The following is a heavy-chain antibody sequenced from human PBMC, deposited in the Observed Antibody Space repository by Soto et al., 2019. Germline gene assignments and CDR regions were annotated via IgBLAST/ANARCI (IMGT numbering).Heavy chain of an antibody. V-gene: IGHV3-23*01. J-gene: IGHJ4*02. CDR1: GFTFISYA. Sequence: PGGSLRLSCAASGFTFISYAMSWVRQAPGKRLEWVSAITGSGGGTYYADSVKGRFTISRDNSKNTLYLQMNSLRAEDTAVYYCAKYIAVSRAPFDYWGQGALVTVSS. D-gene: IGHD6-19*01. CDR2: ITGSGGGT. CDR3: AKYIAVSRAPFDY.